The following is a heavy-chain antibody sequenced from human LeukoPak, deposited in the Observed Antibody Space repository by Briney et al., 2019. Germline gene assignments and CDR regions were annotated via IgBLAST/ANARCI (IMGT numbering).Heavy chain of an antibody. V-gene: IGHV3-23*01. CDR1: GFTFSSYA. Sequence: GGSLRLSCAASGFTFSSYAMSWVRQAPGKGLEWVSAISGSGGSTYYADSVRGRFTVSRDNSKNTLSLQMNSLRAEDTAVYYCAKFCSSTSCSGGYWGQGTLVTVSS. CDR3: AKFCSSTSCSGGY. CDR2: ISGSGGST. D-gene: IGHD2-2*01. J-gene: IGHJ4*02.